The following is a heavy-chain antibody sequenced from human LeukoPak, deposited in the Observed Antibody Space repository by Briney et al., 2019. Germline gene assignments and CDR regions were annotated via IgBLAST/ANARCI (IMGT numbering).Heavy chain of an antibody. V-gene: IGHV4-59*08. CDR1: VASISSYY. Sequence: PSETLSVTCTVSVASISSYYWSWIRQPPGKGLECIGYFSYIESTNHNPSLRSRVTISVDTSKNQFSLKLSSVTAANTAYYYCARHLRGSHFDYWGQGTLVTVSS. J-gene: IGHJ4*02. CDR3: ARHLRGSHFDY. D-gene: IGHD5-24*01. CDR2: FSYIEST.